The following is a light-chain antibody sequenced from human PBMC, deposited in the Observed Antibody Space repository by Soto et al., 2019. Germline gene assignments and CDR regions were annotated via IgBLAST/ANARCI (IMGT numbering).Light chain of an antibody. J-gene: IGKJ4*01. CDR1: QSIDSN. V-gene: IGKV3-15*01. CDR3: QQYNNWPPLT. Sequence: EIVMTQSPATLSVSPGERATLSCRASQSIDSNLAWYQQTSGQAPRLLIYGASTRATGIPARFSGSGSGTEFTLTISSLQSEDFALYYCQQYNNWPPLTFGGGTKVDIK. CDR2: GAS.